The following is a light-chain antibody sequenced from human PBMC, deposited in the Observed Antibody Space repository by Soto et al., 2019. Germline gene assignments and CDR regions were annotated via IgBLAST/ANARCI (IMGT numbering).Light chain of an antibody. Sequence: AIRMSQSPSSFSASTGDRVTITCRASHGISSYLAWYQQKPGKAPKLLIYAASTLQSGVPSRFSGSGSGTDFTLTISCLQSEDFATYYCQQYYSYPQTFGQGTKVDNK. CDR1: HGISSY. CDR2: AAS. J-gene: IGKJ1*01. V-gene: IGKV1-8*01. CDR3: QQYYSYPQT.